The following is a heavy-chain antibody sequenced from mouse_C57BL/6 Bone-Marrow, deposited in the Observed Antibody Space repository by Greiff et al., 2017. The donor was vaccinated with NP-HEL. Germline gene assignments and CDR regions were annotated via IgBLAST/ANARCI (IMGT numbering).Heavy chain of an antibody. CDR1: GFNIKDDY. D-gene: IGHD1-1*01. CDR3: TYYSYYFDY. V-gene: IGHV14-4*01. J-gene: IGHJ2*01. CDR2: IDPENGDT. Sequence: VQLQQSGAELVRPGASVKLSCTASGFNIKDDYMHWVKQRPEQGLEWIGWIDPENGDTEYASKFQGKATITADNSSNTAYLQLSSLTSEDTAVYYCTYYSYYFDYWGQGTTLTVSS.